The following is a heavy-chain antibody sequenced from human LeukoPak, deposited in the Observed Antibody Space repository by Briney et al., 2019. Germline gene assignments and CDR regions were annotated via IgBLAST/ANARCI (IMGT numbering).Heavy chain of an antibody. V-gene: IGHV4-4*07. CDR3: ARGTIGWFGELLALNFDY. Sequence: SETLSLTCTVSGGSLSSYYWRWIRQPAGKGLEWIGRIYTSGSPNHNPSLKSRVTMSVDTSKNQFSLKLSSVTAADTAVYYCARGTIGWFGELLALNFDYWGQGTLVTVSS. CDR1: GGSLSSYY. CDR2: IYTSGSP. D-gene: IGHD3-10*01. J-gene: IGHJ4*02.